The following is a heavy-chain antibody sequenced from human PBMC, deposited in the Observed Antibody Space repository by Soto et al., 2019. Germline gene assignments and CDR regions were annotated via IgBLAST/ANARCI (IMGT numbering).Heavy chain of an antibody. D-gene: IGHD5-12*01. CDR2: IYYSGST. J-gene: IGHJ6*03. V-gene: IGHV4-59*01. CDR1: GGSISSYY. Sequence: SETLSLTCTVSGGSISSYYWSWIRQPPGKGLEWIGYIYYSGSTNYNPSLKSRVTISVDTSKNQFSLKLSSVTAADTAVYYCASSRVYSSYDFPDYYYYYMDVWGKGTTVTVSS. CDR3: ASSRVYSSYDFPDYYYYYMDV.